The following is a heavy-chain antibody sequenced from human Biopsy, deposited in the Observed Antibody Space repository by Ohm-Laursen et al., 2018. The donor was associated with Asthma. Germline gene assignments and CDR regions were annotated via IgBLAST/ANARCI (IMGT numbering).Heavy chain of an antibody. CDR1: GGTFRTYA. J-gene: IGHJ6*02. V-gene: IGHV1-69*13. D-gene: IGHD3-16*01. CDR3: ARVDAIMVSGDFYFYSGFDL. CDR2: IIPMYGVP. Sequence: ASVKVSCKASGGTFRTYAFNWVRQAPGQGLEWMGGIIPMYGVPKVAQKFQGRVTITADESTSTAYMEMSSLRSEDTAVYYCARVDAIMVSGDFYFYSGFDLWGQGTTVRVSS.